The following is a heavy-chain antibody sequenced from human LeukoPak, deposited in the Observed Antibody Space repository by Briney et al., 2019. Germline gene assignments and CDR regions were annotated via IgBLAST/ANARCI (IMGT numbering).Heavy chain of an antibody. Sequence: SETLSLTCSVSGYSISSGYYWGWIRQPPGKGLEWIGSIYHSGSTYYNPSLKSRVTISVDTSKNQFSLKLSSVTAADTAVYYCARDQGPDYYDSSGYYHDYWGQGTLLTVSS. CDR2: IYHSGST. J-gene: IGHJ4*02. CDR1: GYSISSGYY. CDR3: ARDQGPDYYDSSGYYHDY. V-gene: IGHV4-38-2*02. D-gene: IGHD3-22*01.